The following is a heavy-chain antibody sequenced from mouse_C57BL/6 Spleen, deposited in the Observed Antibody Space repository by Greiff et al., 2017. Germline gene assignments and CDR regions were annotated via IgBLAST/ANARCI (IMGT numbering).Heavy chain of an antibody. D-gene: IGHD2-1*01. Sequence: DVQLQASGPGLVKPSQSLSLTCSVTGYSITSGYYWNWLRPFPGNQLEWMGYISYDGSNHYNPSLKNRISITRDTSKNQFFLKLNSVTTEDTATYYCAREIYYGNYGFAYWGQGTLVTVSA. CDR1: GYSITSGYY. CDR3: AREIYYGNYGFAY. V-gene: IGHV3-6*01. CDR2: ISYDGSN. J-gene: IGHJ3*01.